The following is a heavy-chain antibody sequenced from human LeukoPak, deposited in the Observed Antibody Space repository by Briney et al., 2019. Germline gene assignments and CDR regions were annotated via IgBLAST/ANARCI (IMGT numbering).Heavy chain of an antibody. D-gene: IGHD3-3*01. CDR1: GFDFSSNW. CDR2: IKGDGIST. CDR3: AKDHYWSIDY. J-gene: IGHJ4*02. V-gene: IGHV3-74*01. Sequence: GGSLRLSCAATGFDFSSNWMHWVRHAPGQGLVWVSRIKGDGISTNYADSVKGRFTISRDIAKDTLYLQMNSLRAEDTGVYYCAKDHYWSIDYWGRGTLVTVSS.